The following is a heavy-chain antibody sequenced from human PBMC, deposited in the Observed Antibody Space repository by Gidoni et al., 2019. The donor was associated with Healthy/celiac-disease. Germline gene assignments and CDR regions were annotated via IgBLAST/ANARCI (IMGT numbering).Heavy chain of an antibody. V-gene: IGHV3-33*01. Sequence: QVQLVESGGGVVQPGRSLRLSFAAPGFTFSSYGMHWVRQVPGKGRGWVAVVGYNGSNKYYADSVKGRFTISRDNSKNTLYLQMNSLRAEDTAVYYCARDTWFLDYYMDVWGKGTTVTVSS. CDR3: ARDTWFLDYYMDV. D-gene: IGHD3-10*01. CDR2: VGYNGSNK. J-gene: IGHJ6*03. CDR1: GFTFSSYG.